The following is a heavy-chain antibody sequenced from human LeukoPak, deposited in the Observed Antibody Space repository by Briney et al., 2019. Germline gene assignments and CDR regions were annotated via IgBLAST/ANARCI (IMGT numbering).Heavy chain of an antibody. J-gene: IGHJ4*02. CDR2: INHSGSA. CDR3: ARRQPYYYDSSGYSERAPFDY. V-gene: IGHV4-34*01. D-gene: IGHD3-22*01. Sequence: SETLSLTCAVYGGSFSGYYWSWIRQPPGKGLEWIGEINHSGSANYNPSLKSRVTISVDTSKNQFSLKLSSVTAADTAVYYCARRQPYYYDSSGYSERAPFDYWGQGTLITVSS. CDR1: GGSFSGYY.